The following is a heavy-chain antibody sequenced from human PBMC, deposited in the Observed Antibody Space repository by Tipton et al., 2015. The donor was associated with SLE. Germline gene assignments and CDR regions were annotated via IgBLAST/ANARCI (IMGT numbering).Heavy chain of an antibody. J-gene: IGHJ4*02. CDR1: GGSISSHY. CDR2: IYYSGST. D-gene: IGHD6-13*01. Sequence: TLSLTCTVSGGSISSHYWSWIRQPPGKGLEWIGYIYYSGSTNYNPSLKSRVTISVDTSKNQFSLKLSSVTAVDTAVYYCARSAGYGSNWAHFDYWGQGTLVTVSS. CDR3: ARSAGYGSNWAHFDY. V-gene: IGHV4-59*11.